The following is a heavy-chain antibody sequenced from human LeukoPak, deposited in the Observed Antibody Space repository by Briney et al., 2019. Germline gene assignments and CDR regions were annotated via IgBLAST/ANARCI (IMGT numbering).Heavy chain of an antibody. Sequence: GGSLRLSCAASGFALSSHWMTWVRQVPGRGPEWVANVNRDGSETYYLDSVKGRFTISKDNAKSTLYLQMNSLRAEDTAVYYCVRDRPAKYFGASVDAFDLWGQGTMVTVSS. D-gene: IGHD4/OR15-4a*01. V-gene: IGHV3-7*01. J-gene: IGHJ3*01. CDR2: VNRDGSET. CDR3: VRDRPAKYFGASVDAFDL. CDR1: GFALSSHW.